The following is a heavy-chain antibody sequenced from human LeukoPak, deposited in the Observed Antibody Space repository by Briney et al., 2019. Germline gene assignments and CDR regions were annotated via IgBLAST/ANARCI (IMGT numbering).Heavy chain of an antibody. CDR3: AKFYDILTGYFDY. D-gene: IGHD3-9*01. CDR2: ISGGNGNTYYA. Sequence: PGESLRLSCAASGFTFSSDWMHWVRQAPGKGLEWVSAISGGNGNTYYAYYADSVRGRFTISRDSSKNTLYLQMNSLRAEDTAVYYCAKFYDILTGYFDYWGQGTLVTVSS. J-gene: IGHJ4*02. CDR1: GFTFSSDW. V-gene: IGHV3-23*01.